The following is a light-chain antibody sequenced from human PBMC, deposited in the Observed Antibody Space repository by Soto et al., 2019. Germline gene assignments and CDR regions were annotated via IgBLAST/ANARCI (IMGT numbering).Light chain of an antibody. CDR3: QTYNSYWT. CDR2: DAS. Sequence: DFQMTQSPSTLSASVGDRVTITCRASQNIRSRLAWFQQKPGKAPKLLIYDASSLESGVPERFSGSRYSTEFNLTINSLHTEDSSTYYYQTYNSYWTLGQGTEVDIK. CDR1: QNIRSR. V-gene: IGKV1-5*01. J-gene: IGKJ1*01.